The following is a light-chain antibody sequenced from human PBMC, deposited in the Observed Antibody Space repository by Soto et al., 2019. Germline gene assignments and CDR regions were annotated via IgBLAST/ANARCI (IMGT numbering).Light chain of an antibody. CDR2: GAS. Sequence: EIVLTQSPATLSVSPGERVTLSCRASQSVSDNLAWYQQKPGQAPRLLIYGASNRATGIPDRFSGSGSGTDFTLTISRLEPEDFAVYYCQQFSSYPLTFGGGTKVDIK. J-gene: IGKJ4*01. CDR1: QSVSDN. CDR3: QQFSSYPLT. V-gene: IGKV3-20*01.